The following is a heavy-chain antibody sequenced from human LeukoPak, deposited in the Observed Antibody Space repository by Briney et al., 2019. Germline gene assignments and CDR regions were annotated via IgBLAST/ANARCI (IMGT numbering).Heavy chain of an antibody. V-gene: IGHV3-7*01. Sequence: PGGSLRLSCAASGFTFSSYWMSWVRQAPGKGLEWVVNIKQDGSEKYYVDSVKGRFTISRDNAKNSQYLQMNSLRAEDTAVYYCARDPYYYDSSAFDYWGQGTLVTVSS. J-gene: IGHJ4*02. D-gene: IGHD3-22*01. CDR3: ARDPYYYDSSAFDY. CDR1: GFTFSSYW. CDR2: IKQDGSEK.